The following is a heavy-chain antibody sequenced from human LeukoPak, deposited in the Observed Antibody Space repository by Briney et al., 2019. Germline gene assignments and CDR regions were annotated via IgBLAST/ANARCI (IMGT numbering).Heavy chain of an antibody. D-gene: IGHD6-19*01. J-gene: IGHJ4*02. CDR3: VREREKQWLF. Sequence: PSETLSLTCNVSGYSISSGYYWGWIRQPPGKGLEYIGSIFHTGSADYNPSLKSRVTLSVDTSKNQFSLKLNSVAAADTAVYYCVREREKQWLFWGQGTLVPVSP. V-gene: IGHV4-38-2*02. CDR2: IFHTGSA. CDR1: GYSISSGYY.